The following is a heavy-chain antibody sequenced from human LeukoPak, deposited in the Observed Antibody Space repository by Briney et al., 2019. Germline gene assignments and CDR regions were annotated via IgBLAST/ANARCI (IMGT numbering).Heavy chain of an antibody. J-gene: IGHJ4*02. V-gene: IGHV4-4*07. Sequence: PSETLSLTCTVPGGSISSYYWSWIRQPAGKGLEWIGRIYTSGSTNYNPSLKSRVTMSVDTSKNQFSLKLSSVTAADTAVDYCARDAAEEVADRTYYFDYWGQGTLVTVSS. CDR1: GGSISSYY. D-gene: IGHD6-19*01. CDR2: IYTSGST. CDR3: ARDAAEEVADRTYYFDY.